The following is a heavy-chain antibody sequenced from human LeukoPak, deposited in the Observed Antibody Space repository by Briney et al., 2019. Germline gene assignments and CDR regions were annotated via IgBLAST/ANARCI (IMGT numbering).Heavy chain of an antibody. V-gene: IGHV1-8*01. Sequence: ASVKVSCKASGYTFTSYDINWVRQATGQGLEWMGWMNPNSGNTGYAQKFQGRVTTTRNTSISTAYMELSSLRSEDTAVYYCARGRIAVAGAYKTNWFDPWGQGTLVTVSS. D-gene: IGHD6-19*01. CDR3: ARGRIAVAGAYKTNWFDP. CDR2: MNPNSGNT. CDR1: GYTFTSYD. J-gene: IGHJ5*02.